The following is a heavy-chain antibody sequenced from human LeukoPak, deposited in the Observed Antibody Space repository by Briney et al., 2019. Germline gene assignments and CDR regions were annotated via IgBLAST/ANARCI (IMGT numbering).Heavy chain of an antibody. Sequence: GGSLRLSCAASGFTFSSYWMHWVRQAPGKGLVWVSRINSDGSSTSYADSVKGRFTISRDNAKNTPYLQMNSLRAEDTAVYYCARLFWSGLDAFDIWGQGTMVTVSS. CDR3: ARLFWSGLDAFDI. D-gene: IGHD3-3*01. CDR2: INSDGSST. CDR1: GFTFSSYW. J-gene: IGHJ3*02. V-gene: IGHV3-74*01.